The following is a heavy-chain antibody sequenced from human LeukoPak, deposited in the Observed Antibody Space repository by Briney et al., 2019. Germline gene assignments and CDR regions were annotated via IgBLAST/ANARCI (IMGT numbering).Heavy chain of an antibody. CDR1: GFSFEHAW. V-gene: IGHV3-15*01. Sequence: GGSLRLSCAASGFSFEHAWMTWVRQAPGRGLEWVSRIKSKADGETAEYAAPVKGRFTILREDSRSTEFLHMNSLKEEDTAIYYCVADVPPSYSGFDVAQTDFWGQGNLVTISS. CDR3: VADVPPSYSGFDVAQTDF. D-gene: IGHD5-12*01. J-gene: IGHJ4*02. CDR2: IKSKADGETA.